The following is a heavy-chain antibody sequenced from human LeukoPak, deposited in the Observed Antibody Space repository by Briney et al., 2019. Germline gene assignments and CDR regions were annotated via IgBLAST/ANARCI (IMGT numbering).Heavy chain of an antibody. CDR3: ARDNGSGYTKGYEHYYYYLDV. CDR2: IHSGGTT. Sequence: PSETLSLTCTVSGDSISDDYYTWMRQPAGKGLEWIGRIHSGGTTNYNPSLMSRVTLSIDESKKHISLRLTSVTAADTALYYCARDNGSGYTKGYEHYYYYLDVWGKGTTVTVSS. J-gene: IGHJ6*03. V-gene: IGHV4-4*07. D-gene: IGHD3-3*02. CDR1: GDSISDDY.